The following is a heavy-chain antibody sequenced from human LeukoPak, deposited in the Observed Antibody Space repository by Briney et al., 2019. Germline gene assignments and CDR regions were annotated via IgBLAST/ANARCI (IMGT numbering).Heavy chain of an antibody. V-gene: IGHV3-21*01. CDR3: ARDPKGYCSSTSCYASSYFDY. D-gene: IGHD2-2*01. CDR2: ISGSSTYI. CDR1: GFTFSSYT. J-gene: IGHJ4*02. Sequence: GGPLRLSCAASGFTFSSYTMNWVRQAPGKGLEWVSSISGSSTYIYSADSVKGRFTISRDNAKNSLYLQMNSLRAEDTAVYYCARDPKGYCSSTSCYASSYFDYWGQGTLVTVSS.